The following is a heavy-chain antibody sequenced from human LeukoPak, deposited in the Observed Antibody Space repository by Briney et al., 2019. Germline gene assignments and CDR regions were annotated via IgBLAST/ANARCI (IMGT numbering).Heavy chain of an antibody. J-gene: IGHJ4*02. D-gene: IGHD6-13*01. Sequence: GRSLRLSCEASGFTFDDYGMHWVRQAPGKGLEWVSTISWNSASVGYVDSVKGRFTISRDNAKKTLYLQMNSLKPEDTALYYCAKDYGYSSSWYDYWGQGTLVTVSS. CDR2: ISWNSASV. V-gene: IGHV3-9*01. CDR3: AKDYGYSSSWYDY. CDR1: GFTFDDYG.